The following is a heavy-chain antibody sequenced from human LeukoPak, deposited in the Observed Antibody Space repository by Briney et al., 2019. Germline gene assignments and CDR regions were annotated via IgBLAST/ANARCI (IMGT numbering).Heavy chain of an antibody. J-gene: IGHJ6*04. V-gene: IGHV3-30*02. CDR3: AELGITMIGGV. Sequence: GGSLRLSCAASGFTFSTFGMHWVRQAPGKGLEWVAFMRHDGSNKYYADSVKGRFTISRDNSKNTLYLQMNSLRAEDTAVYYCAELGITMIGGVWGKGTTVTISS. CDR2: MRHDGSNK. D-gene: IGHD3-10*02. CDR1: GFTFSTFG.